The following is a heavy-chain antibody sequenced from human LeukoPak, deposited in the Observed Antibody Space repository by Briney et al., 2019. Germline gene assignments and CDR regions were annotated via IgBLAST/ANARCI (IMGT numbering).Heavy chain of an antibody. D-gene: IGHD3-16*01. CDR2: ISVSGDNT. CDR1: GFTLTTND. CDR3: VRHWAF. Sequence: GGSLRLSCEASGFTLTTNDMSWVRQAPGKGLAWVSPISVSGDNTYYADSVRGRFTISRDNSKNTLYLQMNSLRAEDTALYYCVRHWAFWGQGTLVTVSS. V-gene: IGHV3-23*01. J-gene: IGHJ4*02.